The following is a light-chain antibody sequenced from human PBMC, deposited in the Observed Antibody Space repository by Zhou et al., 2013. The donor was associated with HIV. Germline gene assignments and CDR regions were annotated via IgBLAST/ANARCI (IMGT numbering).Light chain of an antibody. V-gene: IGKV3-20*01. Sequence: EIVLTQSPGTLSLSPGERATLSCRASQSVSSSYLAWYQQKPGQAPRLLIYGASSRATGIPDRFSGSGSGTEFTLTISSLQSEDFAVYYCQQYSTWPPLTFGGGTKVEIK. CDR3: QQYSTWPPLT. CDR2: GAS. CDR1: QSVSSSY. J-gene: IGKJ4*01.